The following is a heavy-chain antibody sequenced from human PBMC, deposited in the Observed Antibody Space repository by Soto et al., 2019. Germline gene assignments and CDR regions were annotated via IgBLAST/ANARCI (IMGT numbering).Heavy chain of an antibody. CDR3: AREPISTPRGVTQVDP. J-gene: IGHJ5*02. CDR1: GAPISSGGFY. D-gene: IGHD3-10*01. V-gene: IGHV4-31*03. Sequence: SETLSLTCTVSGAPISSGGFYWSWIRQHPGKGPEWIGYIYNSGTTFYNPSLGSRVTMSLDPAKNHFSLELRSVTVADTAVYYCAREPISTPRGVTQVDPWGQGTQVTV. CDR2: IYNSGTT.